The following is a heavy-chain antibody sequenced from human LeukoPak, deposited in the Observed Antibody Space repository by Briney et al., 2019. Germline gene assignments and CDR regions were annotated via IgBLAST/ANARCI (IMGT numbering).Heavy chain of an antibody. CDR2: ISSSGSTI. V-gene: IGHV3-11*01. CDR1: GFTFSDYY. D-gene: IGHD3-10*01. CDR3: AGVRITMVRGVLPPDY. Sequence: PGGSLRLSCAASGFTFSDYYMSWIRQAPGKGLEWVSYISSSGSTIYYADSVKGRFTISRDNAKNSLYLQMNSLRAEDTAVYYCAGVRITMVRGVLPPDYWGQGTLVTVSS. J-gene: IGHJ4*02.